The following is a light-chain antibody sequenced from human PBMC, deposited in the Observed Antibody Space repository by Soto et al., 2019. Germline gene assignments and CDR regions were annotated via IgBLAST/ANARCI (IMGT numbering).Light chain of an antibody. CDR3: LLYYGGSRLV. J-gene: IGLJ2*01. CDR1: TGPVTSDYY. V-gene: IGLV7-43*01. CDR2: STT. Sequence: QSVVTQEPSLTVSPGGTVTLTCASSTGPVTSDYYPTWFQQKPGQAPTTLIYSTTNKHSWTPDRFSGSLIGDKAALTVSGVQPEDEADYFCLLYYGGSRLVFGGGTKLTVL.